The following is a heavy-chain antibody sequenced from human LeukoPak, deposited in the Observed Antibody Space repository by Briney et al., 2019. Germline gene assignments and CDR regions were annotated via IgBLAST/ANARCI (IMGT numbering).Heavy chain of an antibody. CDR2: IIPIFGTA. CDR1: GGTFSSYA. V-gene: IGHV1-69*13. CDR3: ATPTIPYIQLWFRGPRWRFDY. J-gene: IGHJ4*02. D-gene: IGHD5-18*01. Sequence: ASVKVSCKASGGTFSSYAISWVRPAPGQGLEWMGGIIPIFGTANYAQKFQGRVTITADESTSTAYMELSSLRSEDTAVYYCATPTIPYIQLWFRGPRWRFDYWGQGTLVTVSS.